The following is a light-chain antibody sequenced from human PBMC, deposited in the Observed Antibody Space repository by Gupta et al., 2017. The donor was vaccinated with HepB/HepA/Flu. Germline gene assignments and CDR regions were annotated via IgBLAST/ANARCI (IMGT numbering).Light chain of an antibody. J-gene: IGKJ2*01. CDR3: QQCYTTPPA. Sequence: DIVMTQSPDSLAVSLGERATINCKSSQSVLYSSNNKNYLAWYQQKPGQPPKLLIYWASTRESGVPDRFGGSGSGTDFTLTISSLQAEDVAVYYCQQCYTTPPAFGQGTKVEIK. CDR2: WAS. V-gene: IGKV4-1*01. CDR1: QSVLYSSNNKNY.